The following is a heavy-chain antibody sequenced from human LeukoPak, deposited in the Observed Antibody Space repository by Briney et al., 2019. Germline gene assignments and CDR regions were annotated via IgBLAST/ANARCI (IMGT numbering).Heavy chain of an antibody. Sequence: GGSLRLSCAASGFTFSSYAMSWVRQAPGKGLEWVSNISGSGRGGSTYYADSVKGRFIISRDNSKYTLYLQMISLRAEDTAVYYCAKKGIQLWYFDYWGQGTLVTVSS. D-gene: IGHD5-18*01. CDR3: AKKGIQLWYFDY. CDR1: GFTFSSYA. V-gene: IGHV3-23*01. J-gene: IGHJ4*02. CDR2: ISGSGRGGST.